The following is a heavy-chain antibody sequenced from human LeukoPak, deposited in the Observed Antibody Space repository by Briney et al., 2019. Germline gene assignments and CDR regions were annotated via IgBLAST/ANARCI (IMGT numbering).Heavy chain of an antibody. CDR2: IGSNGTTI. CDR1: GFPFRVYE. V-gene: IGHV3-48*03. Sequence: PGAALEPSFSVSGFPFRVYEMKWVRPAPGKGVEGVSNIGSNGTTIYYADSVRGRFSISRDNAKSSLYLQMNSLRVEDTAVYYCALLAVASDFDYWGQGALVTVSS. CDR3: ALLAVASDFDY. J-gene: IGHJ4*02. D-gene: IGHD6-19*01.